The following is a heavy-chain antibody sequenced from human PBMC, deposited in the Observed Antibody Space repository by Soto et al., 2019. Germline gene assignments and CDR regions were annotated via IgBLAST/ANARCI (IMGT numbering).Heavy chain of an antibody. J-gene: IGHJ4*02. CDR1: GFTFSSYG. D-gene: IGHD3-3*01. Sequence: PGGSLRLSCAASGFTFSSYGMHWVRQAPGKGLEWVAVIWYDGSNKYYADSVKGRFTISRDNSKNTLYLQMNSLRAEDTAVYYRARDMRFLEWSPLDYWGQGTLVTVSS. CDR2: IWYDGSNK. CDR3: ARDMRFLEWSPLDY. V-gene: IGHV3-33*01.